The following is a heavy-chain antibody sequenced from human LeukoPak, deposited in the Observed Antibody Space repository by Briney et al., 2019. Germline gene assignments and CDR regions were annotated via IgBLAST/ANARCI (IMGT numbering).Heavy chain of an antibody. V-gene: IGHV3-23*01. CDR1: GFTFSSYG. CDR2: ISGSGGST. CDR3: AKGFRDAYNYAFDY. J-gene: IGHJ4*02. Sequence: GGTARLSCAASGFTFSSYGMSWVRQAPRKGLEWVSTISGSGGSTYYADSVKGRFTISRDNSKNTLYLQMNSLRAEDTAVYYCAKGFRDAYNYAFDYWGQGTLVTVSS. D-gene: IGHD5-24*01.